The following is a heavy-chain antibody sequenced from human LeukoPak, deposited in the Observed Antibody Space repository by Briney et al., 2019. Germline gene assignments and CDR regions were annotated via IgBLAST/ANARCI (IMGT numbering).Heavy chain of an antibody. J-gene: IGHJ4*02. CDR2: IGSDGIKK. Sequence: GGSLRLSCAASGFTSSGFGVHWVRQAPGKGLEWVAFIGSDGIKKYYTDSMKGRFTISRDNSKNTLYLQMNSLRPEDTAVYYCAKDHKPEGNRYFYYCGQGALVTVSS. V-gene: IGHV3-30*02. CDR3: AKDHKPEGNRYFYY. CDR1: GFTSSGFG.